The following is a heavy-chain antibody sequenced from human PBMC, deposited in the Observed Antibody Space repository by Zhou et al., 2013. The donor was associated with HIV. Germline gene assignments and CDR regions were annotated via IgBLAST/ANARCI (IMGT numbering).Heavy chain of an antibody. J-gene: IGHJ4*02. V-gene: IGHV1-2*02. D-gene: IGHD3-10*01. CDR1: GYTFTGYY. CDR3: ARDGPREYYYGSGSYPLDY. Sequence: QVQLVQSGAEVKKPGASVKVSCKASGYTFTGYYMHWVRQAPGQGLEWMGWINPNSGGTNYAQKFQGRVTMTRDTSISTAYMELSRLRSDDTAVYYCARDGPREYYYGSGSYPLDYWGQGTLVTVSS. CDR2: INPNSGGT.